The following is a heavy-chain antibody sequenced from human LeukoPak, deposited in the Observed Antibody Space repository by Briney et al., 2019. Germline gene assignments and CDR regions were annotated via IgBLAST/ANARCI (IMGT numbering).Heavy chain of an antibody. CDR3: ARARTKGPYSSGWYAYDY. V-gene: IGHV1-2*04. CDR2: INPNSGGT. D-gene: IGHD6-19*01. CDR1: GYTFTGYY. J-gene: IGHJ4*02. Sequence: GASVKVSCKASGYTFTGYYMHWVRQVPGQGLEWMGWINPNSGGTNYAQKFQGWVTMTRDTSISTAYMELSRLRSDDTAVYYCARARTKGPYSSGWYAYDYWGQGTLVTVSS.